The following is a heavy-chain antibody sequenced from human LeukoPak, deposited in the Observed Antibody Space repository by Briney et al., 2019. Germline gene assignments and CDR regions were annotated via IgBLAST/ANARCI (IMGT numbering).Heavy chain of an antibody. Sequence: GGTLRLSCAATGFTFSSYGMNWVRQAPGKGLEWVSYISSSGSTIYYADSVKGRFTISRDNAKNSLYLQMNSLRAEDTAVYYCAELGITMIGGVWGKGTTVTISS. CDR3: AELGITMIGGV. CDR1: GFTFSSYG. CDR2: ISSSGSTI. D-gene: IGHD3-10*02. V-gene: IGHV3-48*04. J-gene: IGHJ6*04.